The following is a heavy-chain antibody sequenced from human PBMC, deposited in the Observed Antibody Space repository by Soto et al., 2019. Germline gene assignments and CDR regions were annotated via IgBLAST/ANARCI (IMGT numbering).Heavy chain of an antibody. V-gene: IGHV1-18*01. CDR1: GYTFTSYG. D-gene: IGHD3-3*01. CDR2: ISAYNGNT. Sequence: ASVKVSCKASGYTFTSYGISWVRQAPGQGLEWMGWISAYNGNTNYAQKLQGRVTMTTDTSTSTAYMELRSLRSDDTAVYYCARVITIFGRGFDPWAREPWSPSPQ. J-gene: IGHJ5*02. CDR3: ARVITIFGRGFDP.